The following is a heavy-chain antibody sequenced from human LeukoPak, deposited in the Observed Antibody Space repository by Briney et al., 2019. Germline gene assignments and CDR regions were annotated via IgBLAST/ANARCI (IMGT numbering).Heavy chain of an antibody. CDR2: INPNSGGT. J-gene: IGHJ4*02. CDR3: ARGGTYYYGSGSEYDY. V-gene: IGHV1-8*03. CDR1: GYTFTSYA. Sequence: ASVKVSCKASGYTFTSYAMNWVRQAPGQGLEWMGWINPNSGGTNYAQKFQGRVTITRNTSISTAYMELSSLRSEDMAVYYCARGGTYYYGSGSEYDYWGQGTLVTVSS. D-gene: IGHD3-10*01.